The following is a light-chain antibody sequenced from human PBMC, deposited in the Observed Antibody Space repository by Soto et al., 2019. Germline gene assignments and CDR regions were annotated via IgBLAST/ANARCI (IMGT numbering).Light chain of an antibody. J-gene: IGKJ4*01. CDR3: QQSFSLLPT. CDR1: QSISSY. CDR2: AAS. V-gene: IGKV1-39*01. Sequence: DLQMTQSPTSLSASVGDRVTITCRASQSISSYLNWYQQKPGKVPKLLIFAASSLQTGVPSRFSGSGFGTDFTLTISSLQTEDFATYYCQQSFSLLPTFGGGTKVEI.